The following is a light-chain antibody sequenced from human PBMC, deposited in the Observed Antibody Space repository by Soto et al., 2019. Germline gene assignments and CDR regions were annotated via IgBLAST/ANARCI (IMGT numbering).Light chain of an antibody. CDR2: DVS. J-gene: IGLJ1*01. Sequence: ALTQPRSVSGSPGQSVTISCTGTSSDVGGYNYVSWYQQHPGKAPKLMIYDVSKRPSGVPDRFSGSKSGNTASLTISGLQAEDEADYYCCSYAGSYTNYVFGTGTKVTVL. V-gene: IGLV2-11*01. CDR1: SSDVGGYNY. CDR3: CSYAGSYTNYV.